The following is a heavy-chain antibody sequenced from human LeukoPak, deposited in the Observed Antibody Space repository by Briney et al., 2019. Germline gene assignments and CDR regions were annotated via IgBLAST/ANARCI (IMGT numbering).Heavy chain of an antibody. CDR3: AHGSGQFDY. J-gene: IGHJ4*02. CDR1: GGSISSSSYY. D-gene: IGHD6-19*01. CDR2: IYYSGST. V-gene: IGHV4-39*01. Sequence: SETLSLTCTVSGGSISSSSYYWGWIRQPPGKGLEWIGSIYYSGSTYYNPYLKSRGTISVDTSKNQFSLKLSSVTAADTAVYYCAHGSGQFDYWGQGTLVTVSS.